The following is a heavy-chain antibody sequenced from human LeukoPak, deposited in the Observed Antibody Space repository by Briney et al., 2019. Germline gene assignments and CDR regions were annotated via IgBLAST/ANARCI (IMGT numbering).Heavy chain of an antibody. V-gene: IGHV4-39*01. CDR2: IYYSGST. CDR3: ARSGNIAVAGYYFDY. J-gene: IGHJ4*02. CDR1: GGSISSSSYY. Sequence: SETLSLTCTVSGGSISSSSYYWGWIRQPPGKGLEWIGSIYYSGSTYYNPSLKSRVTISVDTSKNQFSLKLSSVTAADTAVYYCARSGNIAVAGYYFDYWGQGTLVTVSS. D-gene: IGHD6-19*01.